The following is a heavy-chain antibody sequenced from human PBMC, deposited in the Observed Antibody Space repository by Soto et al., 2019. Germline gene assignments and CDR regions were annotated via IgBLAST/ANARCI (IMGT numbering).Heavy chain of an antibody. V-gene: IGHV3-30*03. J-gene: IGHJ3*02. CDR1: GFTFSSYG. D-gene: IGHD2-15*01. Sequence: QVQLVESGGGVVQPGRSLRLSCAASGFTFSSYGMHWVRQAPGKGLEWVAVISYDGSNKYYADSVKGRFTISRDNSKNTLYLQMNSLRAEDTAVYYCARGDTVVVNAFDIWGQGTMVTVSS. CDR3: ARGDTVVVNAFDI. CDR2: ISYDGSNK.